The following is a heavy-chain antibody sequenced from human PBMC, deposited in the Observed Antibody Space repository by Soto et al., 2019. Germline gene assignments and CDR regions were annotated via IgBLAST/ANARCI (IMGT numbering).Heavy chain of an antibody. J-gene: IGHJ4*02. CDR1: GFTVSGDY. CDR3: TKVSPQWLVHDY. V-gene: IGHV3-53*01. D-gene: IGHD6-19*01. Sequence: PRWSLRLSCSASGFTVSGDYVSWFRQAPGKGLECVSVIHFGGNTYYADSVKGRFTVSRDNSKNTLYLQMNSLRVEDTAIYFCTKVSPQWLVHDYWGQGTLVTVSS. CDR2: IHFGGNT.